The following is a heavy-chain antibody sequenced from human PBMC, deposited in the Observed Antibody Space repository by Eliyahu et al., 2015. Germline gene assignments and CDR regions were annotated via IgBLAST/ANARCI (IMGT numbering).Heavy chain of an antibody. CDR2: ISGSGGST. CDR3: AKGFLQWELLPFDY. D-gene: IGHD1-26*01. J-gene: IGHJ4*02. V-gene: IGHV3-23*01. CDR1: GFXFSSYA. Sequence: EVQLLESGGGLVQPGGSLRXSCAASGFXFSSYAMXWVRQAPGKGLEWVSAISGSGGSTYYADSVKGRFTISRDNSKNTLYLQMNSLRAEDTAVYYCAKGFLQWELLPFDYWGQGTLVTVSS.